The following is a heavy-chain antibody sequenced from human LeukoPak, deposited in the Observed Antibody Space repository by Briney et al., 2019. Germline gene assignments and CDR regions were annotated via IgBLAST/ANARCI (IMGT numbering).Heavy chain of an antibody. CDR3: ARGFPRYYYDSSGYYFYYFDY. Sequence: SETLSLTCTVSGGSISSSSYYWGWIRQPPGKGLEWIGYIYYSGSTNYNPSLKSRVTISVDTSKNQFSLKLSSVTAADTAVYYCARGFPRYYYDSSGYYFYYFDYWGQGTLVTVSS. CDR1: GGSISSSSYY. J-gene: IGHJ4*02. D-gene: IGHD3-22*01. V-gene: IGHV4-61*05. CDR2: IYYSGST.